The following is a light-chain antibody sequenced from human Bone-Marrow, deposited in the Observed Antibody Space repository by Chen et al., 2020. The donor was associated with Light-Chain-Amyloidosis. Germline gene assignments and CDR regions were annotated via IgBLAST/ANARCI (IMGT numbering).Light chain of an antibody. Sequence: QSALTQPASVSGSPGQSITISCTGTSGDVGTYNYVSWYQQHPGKAPKVMIYAVSNRPTGVSNRFSGSKSGNTASLTISGLQAEDEADYDCSSFTSSSSYVFGPGTKVTVL. V-gene: IGLV2-14*01. J-gene: IGLJ1*01. CDR3: SSFTSSSSYV. CDR2: AVS. CDR1: SGDVGTYNY.